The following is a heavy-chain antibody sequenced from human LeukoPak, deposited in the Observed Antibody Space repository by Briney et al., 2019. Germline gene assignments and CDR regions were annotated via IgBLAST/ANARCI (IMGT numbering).Heavy chain of an antibody. Sequence: SETLPLTCAVYGGTFSGYYWSWIRQPPGKGLEWIGEINPGGSTNYNPSLESRLTISVDPSKNQFSLKLSSVTAADTAIYYCAREDCSGGACTNFDYWGQGTLVTVSS. CDR2: INPGGST. CDR1: GGTFSGYY. D-gene: IGHD2-15*01. CDR3: AREDCSGGACTNFDY. J-gene: IGHJ4*02. V-gene: IGHV4-34*01.